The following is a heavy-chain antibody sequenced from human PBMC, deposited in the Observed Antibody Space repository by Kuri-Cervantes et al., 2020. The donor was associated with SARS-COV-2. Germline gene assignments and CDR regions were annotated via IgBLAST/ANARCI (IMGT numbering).Heavy chain of an antibody. CDR3: ARPRGGSSWSRDAFDI. D-gene: IGHD6-13*01. Sequence: GGSLRLSCKGSGYSFTSYWIGWVRQMPGKGLEWMGIIYPGDSDTRYSPSFQGQVTISADKSISTAYLQWSSLKVSDTAMYYCARPRGGSSWSRDAFDIWGQGTMVTVSS. CDR1: GYSFTSYW. J-gene: IGHJ3*02. CDR2: IYPGDSDT. V-gene: IGHV5-51*01.